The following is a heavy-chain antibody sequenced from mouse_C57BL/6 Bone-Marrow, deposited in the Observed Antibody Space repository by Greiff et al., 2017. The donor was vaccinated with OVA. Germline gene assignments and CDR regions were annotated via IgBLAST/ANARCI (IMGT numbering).Heavy chain of an antibody. CDR1: GFNIKDDY. Sequence: VQLQQSGAELVRPGASVKLSCTASGFNIKDDYMHWVKQRPEQGLEWIGWIDPENGDTEYASTFQGKATITADTSSNTAYLQLSSLTSEDTAVYYCTTGITTVVAFNYFDYWGQGTTLTVSS. D-gene: IGHD1-1*01. CDR3: TTGITTVVAFNYFDY. CDR2: IDPENGDT. J-gene: IGHJ2*01. V-gene: IGHV14-4*01.